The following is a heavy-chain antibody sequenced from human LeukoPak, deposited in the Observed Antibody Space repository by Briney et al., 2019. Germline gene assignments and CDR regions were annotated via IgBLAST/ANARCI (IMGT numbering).Heavy chain of an antibody. V-gene: IGHV3-7*01. D-gene: IGHD6-19*01. CDR1: GFTFSSYW. Sequence: GGSLRLSCAASGFTFSSYWMSWVRQAPGKGLEWVANIKQDGSEKYYVDSVTGRFTISRDNAKNSLYLQMSSLRVEDTALYYCASHSDWKLDYWGQGTLVTVSS. CDR2: IKQDGSEK. J-gene: IGHJ4*02. CDR3: ASHSDWKLDY.